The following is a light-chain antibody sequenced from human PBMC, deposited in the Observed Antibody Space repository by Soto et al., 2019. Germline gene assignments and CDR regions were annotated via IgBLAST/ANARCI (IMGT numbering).Light chain of an antibody. CDR2: DAS. J-gene: IGKJ5*01. V-gene: IGKV3-20*01. Sequence: VLTHSPGTLSLCPWGIHTLSCRASQNINNNYLAWYQQKPGQAPRLIIYDASLRATGVPERFSGSGSGTFFTLTSTRLEPDDSAVYYSQQSSSSHITFGQGTRLEIK. CDR1: QNINNNY. CDR3: QQSSSSHIT.